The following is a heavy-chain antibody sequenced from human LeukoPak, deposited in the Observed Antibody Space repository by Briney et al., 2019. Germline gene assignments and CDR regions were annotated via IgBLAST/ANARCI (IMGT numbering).Heavy chain of an antibody. CDR3: ARVGIAVVTCYFDY. CDR1: GFTFSSYS. V-gene: IGHV3-21*01. CDR2: ISSSSSYI. J-gene: IGHJ4*02. D-gene: IGHD6-19*01. Sequence: PGGSLRLPCAASGFTFSSYSMNWVRQAPGKGLEWVSSISSSSSYIYYADSVKGRFTISRDNAKNSLYLQMNSLRAEDTAVYYCARVGIAVVTCYFDYWGQGTLVTVSS.